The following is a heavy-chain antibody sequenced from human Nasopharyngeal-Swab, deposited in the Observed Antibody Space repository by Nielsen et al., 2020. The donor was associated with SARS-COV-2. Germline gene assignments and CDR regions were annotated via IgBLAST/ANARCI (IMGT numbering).Heavy chain of an antibody. Sequence: GGSLRLSCAASGFTFSSYGMHWVRQAPGKGLEWVAVISYDGSNKYYADSVKGRFTISRDNSKNTLYLQMNSLRAEDTAVYYCAKEGVMPIGTTGTTNYYYYYGMDVWGQGTTVTVSS. CDR1: GFTFSSYG. D-gene: IGHD1-1*01. V-gene: IGHV3-30*18. CDR3: AKEGVMPIGTTGTTNYYYYYGMDV. J-gene: IGHJ6*02. CDR2: ISYDGSNK.